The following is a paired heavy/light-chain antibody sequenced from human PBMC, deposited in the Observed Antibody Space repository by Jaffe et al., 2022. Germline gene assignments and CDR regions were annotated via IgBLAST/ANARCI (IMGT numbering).Light chain of an antibody. J-gene: IGKJ2*01. Sequence: DIQMTQSPSAMSASVGDTVTITCRASQGISNYLAWFQQKPGKVPKRLIYASSSLQSGVPSRFSGSGSGTEFTLIISSLQPEDFATYYCLQHNSHPFTFGQGTKLEIK. V-gene: IGKV1-17*03. CDR1: QGISNY. CDR2: ASS. CDR3: LQHNSHPFT.
Heavy chain of an antibody. CDR1: GLTFSITG. CDR2: IDGSGGTT. Sequence: EVQLLESGGGLVQPGGSLRLSCAASGLTFSITGMSWVRQAPGKGLELVSTIDGSGGTTYSGDSVKGRFTISRDNSKNTLYLQMNSLRGEDTAVYYCAKAGLDYWGQGTLVTVSS. CDR3: AKAGLDY. J-gene: IGHJ4*02. V-gene: IGHV3-23*01.